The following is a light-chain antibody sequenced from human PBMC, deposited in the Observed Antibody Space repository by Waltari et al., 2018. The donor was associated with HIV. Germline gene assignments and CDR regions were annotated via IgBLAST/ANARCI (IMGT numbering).Light chain of an antibody. J-gene: IGKJ1*01. CDR2: DAS. V-gene: IGKV3-11*01. Sequence: EIALTQSPATLPLSPGERATLSCRASQSVSSYLAWYQQKPGQAPRLLIYDASNRATGIPARFSGSGSGTDFTLTISSLESEDFAVYYCQQRRNWPKTFGQGTKVEIK. CDR3: QQRRNWPKT. CDR1: QSVSSY.